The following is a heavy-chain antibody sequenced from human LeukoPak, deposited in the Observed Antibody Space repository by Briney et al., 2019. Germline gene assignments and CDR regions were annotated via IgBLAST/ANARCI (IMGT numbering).Heavy chain of an antibody. Sequence: GGSLRLSCAASGFTFSNYAMNWVRQAPGKGLEWVSLISGSTGSTYYADSVKGRFTISRDNSKNTLYLQMNSLRAEDTAVYYCARDFVVPAASDYYGMDVWGQGTTVTVSS. CDR2: ISGSTGST. D-gene: IGHD2-2*01. CDR1: GFTFSNYA. J-gene: IGHJ6*02. CDR3: ARDFVVPAASDYYGMDV. V-gene: IGHV3-23*01.